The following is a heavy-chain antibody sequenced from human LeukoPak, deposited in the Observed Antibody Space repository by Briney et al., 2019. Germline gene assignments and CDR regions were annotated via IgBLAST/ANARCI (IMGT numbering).Heavy chain of an antibody. D-gene: IGHD4-11*01. V-gene: IGHV1-2*02. CDR3: ARDPSSVTLYFFDY. J-gene: IGHJ4*02. CDR2: IDANNGDT. Sequence: ASVKVSCKASGYTFRGNYIHWLRQAPGQGLECMGWIDANNGDTKSAQKFQGRVTMSRDTSISTAYMDLSSLSPDDAAVYYCARDPSSVTLYFFDYWGQGTLVTVSS. CDR1: GYTFRGNY.